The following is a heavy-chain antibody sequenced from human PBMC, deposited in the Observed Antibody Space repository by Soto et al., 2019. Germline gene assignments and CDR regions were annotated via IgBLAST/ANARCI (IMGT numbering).Heavy chain of an antibody. V-gene: IGHV1-69*06. J-gene: IGHJ6*02. CDR2: IIPIFGTA. CDR1: GGTFSSYA. CDR3: ARPEDSSGYYYHYYYYGMDV. D-gene: IGHD3-22*01. Sequence: QVQLVQSGAEVKKPGSSVKVSCKASGGTFSSYAISWVRQAPGQGLEWMGGIIPIFGTANYAQKFQGRVTITADKSMSTAYMELSSLRSEDTAVYYCARPEDSSGYYYHYYYYGMDVWGQGTTVTVSS.